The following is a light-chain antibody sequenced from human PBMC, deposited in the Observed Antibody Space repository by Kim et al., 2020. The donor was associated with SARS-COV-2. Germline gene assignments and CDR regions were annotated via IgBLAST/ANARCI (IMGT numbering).Light chain of an antibody. CDR3: QQYNNWLYS. Sequence: VSPGESAPLSSRASQSVSSIWAWSQQTPGQPPRLLIYGASTRATGIPTRFSGSGSGTEFTLTISSLQSEDFAVYYCQQYNNWLYSFGQGTKLEF. CDR1: QSVSSI. V-gene: IGKV3-15*01. J-gene: IGKJ2*03. CDR2: GAS.